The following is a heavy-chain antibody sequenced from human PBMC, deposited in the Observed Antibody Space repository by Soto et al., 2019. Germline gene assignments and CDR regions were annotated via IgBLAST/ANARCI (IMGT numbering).Heavy chain of an antibody. D-gene: IGHD6-6*01. CDR3: ERPGGGMAARPLEY. Sequence: QVQLVQSGGEVKKPGASVEVSCRTSGYMFTTYGMSWVRQAPGQGLEWMAWISAYNGNKKYAQKSQGRVTMTTDTSTSTGSMALRNPAAYDTGTYSCERPGGGMAARPLEYWGQGTLVTVSS. CDR1: GYMFTTYG. J-gene: IGHJ4*02. V-gene: IGHV1-18*04. CDR2: ISAYNGNK.